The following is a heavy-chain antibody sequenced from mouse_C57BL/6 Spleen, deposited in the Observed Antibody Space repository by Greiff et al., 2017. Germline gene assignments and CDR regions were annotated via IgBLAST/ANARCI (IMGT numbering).Heavy chain of an antibody. Sequence: VQLQQSGPELVKPGASVKISCKASGYAFSSSWMNWVKQRPGKGLEWIGRIYPGDGDTNYNGKFKGKATLTADKSSSTAYMQLSCLTSEDSAVYFCARSVMTTVVARVYFDVWGTGTTVTVSS. J-gene: IGHJ1*03. CDR3: ARSVMTTVVARVYFDV. CDR2: IYPGDGDT. D-gene: IGHD1-1*01. CDR1: GYAFSSSW. V-gene: IGHV1-82*01.